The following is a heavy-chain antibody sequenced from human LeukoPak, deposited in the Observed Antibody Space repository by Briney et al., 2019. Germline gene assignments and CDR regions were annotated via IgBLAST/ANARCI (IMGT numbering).Heavy chain of an antibody. V-gene: IGHV3-23*01. CDR1: GFTFSSSA. J-gene: IGHJ4*02. CDR2: LSTTAGST. CDR3: ATTQWELLRFPLDY. D-gene: IGHD1-26*01. Sequence: LPGGSLRLSCAASGFTFSSSAMSWVRQAPGKGLEWVSALSTTAGSTYYADSVKGRFTISRDNSKNTLYLQMNSPRAEDTAVYYCATTQWELLRFPLDYWGQGTLVTVSS.